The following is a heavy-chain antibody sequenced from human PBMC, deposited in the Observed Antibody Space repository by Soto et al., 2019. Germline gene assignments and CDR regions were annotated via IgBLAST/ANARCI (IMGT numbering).Heavy chain of an antibody. Sequence: SETLSLTCTVSGGSISSYYWSWIRQPAGKGLEWIGRIYTSGSTNYNPSLKSRVTMSVDTSKNQFSLKLSSVTAADTAVYYCARDGGITMVRGEDYYYGMDVWGQGTTVTVSS. CDR1: GGSISSYY. V-gene: IGHV4-4*07. J-gene: IGHJ6*02. CDR3: ARDGGITMVRGEDYYYGMDV. CDR2: IYTSGST. D-gene: IGHD3-10*01.